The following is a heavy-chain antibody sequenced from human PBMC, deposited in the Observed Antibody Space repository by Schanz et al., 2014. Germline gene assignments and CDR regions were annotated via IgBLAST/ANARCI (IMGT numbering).Heavy chain of an antibody. D-gene: IGHD4-17*01. CDR3: ARDGDRFYHNYYMDV. CDR2: IYSGIGA. Sequence: VQMVESGGGVVQPGGSLRLSCAASGFTFSDYYMSWIRQAPGKGLEWVSVIYSGIGAYYADSVEGRFTISRDSPKNTLYLHMNTLGAEDTAVYYCARDGDRFYHNYYMDVWGKGTTVTVSS. J-gene: IGHJ6*03. V-gene: IGHV3-66*01. CDR1: GFTFSDYY.